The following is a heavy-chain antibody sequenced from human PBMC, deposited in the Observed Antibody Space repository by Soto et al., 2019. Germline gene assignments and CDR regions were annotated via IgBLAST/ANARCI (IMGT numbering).Heavy chain of an antibody. CDR3: ARGRRSIDYYGSGSYYNPGPVDY. CDR1: GYTFTSYG. D-gene: IGHD3-10*01. V-gene: IGHV1-18*01. CDR2: ISAYNGNT. Sequence: EASVKVSCKASGYTFTSYGISWVRQAPGQGLEWMGWISAYNGNTNYAQKLQGRVTMTTDTSTSTAYMELRSLRSDDTAVYYCARGRRSIDYYGSGSYYNPGPVDYWGQGTLVTVSS. J-gene: IGHJ4*02.